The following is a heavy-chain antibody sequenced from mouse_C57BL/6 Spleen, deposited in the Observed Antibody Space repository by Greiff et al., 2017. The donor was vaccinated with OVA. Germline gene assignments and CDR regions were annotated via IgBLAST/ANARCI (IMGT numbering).Heavy chain of an antibody. Sequence: EVKLVESGGGLVKPGGSLKLSCAASGFTFSDSGMHWVRQAPEKGLEWVAYISRGSSTIYYADTVKGRFTISRDNAKNTLFLQMTSLRSEDTAMYYCAKPYYSNYGFAYWGQGTLVTVSA. CDR1: GFTFSDSG. CDR2: ISRGSSTI. D-gene: IGHD2-5*01. V-gene: IGHV5-17*01. J-gene: IGHJ3*01. CDR3: AKPYYSNYGFAY.